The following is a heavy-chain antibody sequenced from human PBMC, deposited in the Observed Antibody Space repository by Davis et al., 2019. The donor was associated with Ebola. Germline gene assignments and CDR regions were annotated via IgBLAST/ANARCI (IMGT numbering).Heavy chain of an antibody. V-gene: IGHV3-7*03. CDR1: GFSFSTYW. Sequence: GESLKISCAASGFSFSTYWMGWVRQTPEKGLEWVANIKQDGSETKYVDSVKGRFTIIRDNAKNSLDLQMSRLRAEDTAVYYCARQHLRFLEWLGDYWGRGILVTVSS. D-gene: IGHD3-3*01. CDR3: ARQHLRFLEWLGDY. CDR2: IKQDGSET. J-gene: IGHJ4*01.